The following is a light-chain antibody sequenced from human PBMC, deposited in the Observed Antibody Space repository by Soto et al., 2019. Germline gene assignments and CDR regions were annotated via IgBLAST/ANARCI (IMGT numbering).Light chain of an antibody. CDR1: QSISNY. Sequence: DIHITHSPSSLSASVGDRVTITFLASQSISNYLNWYQQKPGKAPNLLIYIASNLHSGVPSRFSGSGSGTAFTLTISSLQPEDFATYYCQQSYSTPYTFGQGTKVDIK. V-gene: IGKV1-39*01. J-gene: IGKJ2*01. CDR2: IAS. CDR3: QQSYSTPYT.